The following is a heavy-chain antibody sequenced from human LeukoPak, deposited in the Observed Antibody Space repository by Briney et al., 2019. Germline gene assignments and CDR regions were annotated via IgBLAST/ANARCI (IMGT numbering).Heavy chain of an antibody. Sequence: GGSLRLSCAASGFTFSSYAMSWVRQAPGKGLEWVSAISGSGGSTYYADSVKGRFTISRDNSKNTLYLQMNSLRAEDTAVYYCARGQPDTKISNIVVVPAAGYYFDYWGQGTLVTVSS. CDR1: GFTFSSYA. CDR2: ISGSGGST. CDR3: ARGQPDTKISNIVVVPAAGYYFDY. V-gene: IGHV3-23*01. D-gene: IGHD2-2*01. J-gene: IGHJ4*02.